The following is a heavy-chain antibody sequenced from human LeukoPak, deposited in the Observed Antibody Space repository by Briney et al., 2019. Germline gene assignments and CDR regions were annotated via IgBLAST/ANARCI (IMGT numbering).Heavy chain of an antibody. CDR1: GGSISSYY. CDR2: IYYSGST. Sequence: SETLSLTCTVSGGSISSYYWSWIRQPPGKGLEWIGYIYYSGSTNYNPSLKSRVTISVDTSKNQFSLKLSSVTAADTAVYYCARASPSRGAFDIWGQGTTVTVSS. J-gene: IGHJ3*02. V-gene: IGHV4-59*01. CDR3: ARASPSRGAFDI.